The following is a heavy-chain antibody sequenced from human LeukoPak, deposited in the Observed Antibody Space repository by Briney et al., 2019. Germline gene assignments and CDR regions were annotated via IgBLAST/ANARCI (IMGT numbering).Heavy chain of an antibody. J-gene: IGHJ4*02. CDR3: APDLRGAAWSLDY. V-gene: IGHV3-23*01. D-gene: IGHD2-15*01. CDR1: GFIFRNHG. CDR2: VSDSGSSA. Sequence: PGGSLRLSCAASGFIFRNHGMCWVRQAPGKGLEWVSVVSDSGSSAYYADSVKGRFTISRDNSKNTLYLQKNSLRTEDTAVYYCAPDLRGAAWSLDYWGQGTLVTVSS.